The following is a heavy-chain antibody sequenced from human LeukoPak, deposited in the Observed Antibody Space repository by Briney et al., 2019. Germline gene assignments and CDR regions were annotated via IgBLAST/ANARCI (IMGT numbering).Heavy chain of an antibody. V-gene: IGHV4-39*01. D-gene: IGHD6-19*01. J-gene: IGHJ4*02. CDR2: IYYSGST. Sequence: WETLSLTCTVSGGSISSSSYYWGWIRQPPGRGLEWIGSIYYSGSTYYNPSLKSRVTISVDTSKNQFSLKLSFVTAADTAVYYCASDGAVAGPYYYDYCGQGTLVTVSS. CDR1: GGSISSSSYY. CDR3: ASDGAVAGPYYYDY.